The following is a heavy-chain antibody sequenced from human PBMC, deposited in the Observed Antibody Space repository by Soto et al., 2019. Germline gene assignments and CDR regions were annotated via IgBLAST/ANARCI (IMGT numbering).Heavy chain of an antibody. J-gene: IGHJ5*02. Sequence: PSETLSLTCTVSGDSIRSDYCSWVRQPPGKGLEWIGSIYYSGSTNYNPSLKSRVAISVQTSQNQFSLKLSSVTAADTAVYYCTRGTLKSSGWFNWFDPWGQGILVTVSS. CDR1: GDSIRSDY. CDR2: IYYSGST. V-gene: IGHV4-59*01. CDR3: TRGTLKSSGWFNWFDP. D-gene: IGHD6-19*01.